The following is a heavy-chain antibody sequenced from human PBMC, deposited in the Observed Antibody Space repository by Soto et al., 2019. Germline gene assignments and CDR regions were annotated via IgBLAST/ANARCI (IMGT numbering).Heavy chain of an antibody. Sequence: QVQLVESGGGVVQPGRSLRLSCAASGFTFSSYGMHWVRQAPGKGLEWVAVIWYDGSNKYYADSVKGRFTISRDNSKNTLYLQMNSLRAEDTAVYYCARDFVVQQTRRDYYYGMDVWGQGTTVTVSS. J-gene: IGHJ6*02. CDR2: IWYDGSNK. CDR3: ARDFVVQQTRRDYYYGMDV. D-gene: IGHD6-13*01. V-gene: IGHV3-33*01. CDR1: GFTFSSYG.